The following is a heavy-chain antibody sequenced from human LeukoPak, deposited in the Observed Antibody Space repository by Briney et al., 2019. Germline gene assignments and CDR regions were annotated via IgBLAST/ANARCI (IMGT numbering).Heavy chain of an antibody. D-gene: IGHD2-2*01. CDR2: IYYSGST. V-gene: IGHV4-39*01. Sequence: SETLSLTCTVSGGSISSSSYYGGWIRQPPGKGLEWIGSIYYSGSTYYNPSLKSRVTISVDTSKNQFSLKLSSVTAADTAVYYCARQGSSIVVVPAAPFDYWGQGTLVTVSS. J-gene: IGHJ4*02. CDR1: GGSISSSSYY. CDR3: ARQGSSIVVVPAAPFDY.